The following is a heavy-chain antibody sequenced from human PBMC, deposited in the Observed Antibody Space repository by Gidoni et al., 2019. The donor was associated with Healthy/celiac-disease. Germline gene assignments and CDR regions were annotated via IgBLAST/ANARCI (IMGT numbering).Heavy chain of an antibody. Sequence: EVQPVESVGGLVQPGWSLRLSCPASGFTLDDDAMHWVRQAPGKGLEWVSGISWNSGSIGYADSVKGRFTISRDNAKNSLYLQMNSLRAEDTALYYCAKDRFGWLVSGNLDYWGQGTLVTVSS. CDR1: GFTLDDDA. D-gene: IGHD6-19*01. CDR2: ISWNSGSI. J-gene: IGHJ4*02. CDR3: AKDRFGWLVSGNLDY. V-gene: IGHV3-9*01.